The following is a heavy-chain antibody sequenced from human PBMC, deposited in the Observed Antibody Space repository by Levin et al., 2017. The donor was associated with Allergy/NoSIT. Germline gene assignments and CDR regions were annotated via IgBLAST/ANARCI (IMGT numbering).Heavy chain of an antibody. Sequence: SGPTLVKPTQTLTLTCTFSGFSLSTSGVAVGWIRQPPGKALDWLALIYWDDDKRYSPSLKSRLTVTKDTSKNQVVLTLTNMDPVDTATYYCALKGSSGGFEKWGQGTLVTVSS. J-gene: IGHJ4*02. V-gene: IGHV2-5*02. CDR3: ALKGSSGGFEK. CDR1: GFSLSTSGVA. CDR2: IYWDDDK. D-gene: IGHD3-10*01.